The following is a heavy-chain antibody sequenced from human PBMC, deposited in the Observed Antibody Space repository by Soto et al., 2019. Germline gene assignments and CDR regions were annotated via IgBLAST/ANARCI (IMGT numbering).Heavy chain of an antibody. CDR2: IRSGRDT. J-gene: IGHJ6*02. Sequence: GGSLRLSCAVSGFTFSNYYIHWVRQAPGKGLEWVSSIRSGRDTFYADSVKGRFSISRGDATNSVSLQMNSLRGEDTAVYFCAREETAWPLAYGLDDWGQGTTVTVSS. CDR3: AREETAWPLAYGLDD. D-gene: IGHD2-21*02. V-gene: IGHV3-21*01. CDR1: GFTFSNYY.